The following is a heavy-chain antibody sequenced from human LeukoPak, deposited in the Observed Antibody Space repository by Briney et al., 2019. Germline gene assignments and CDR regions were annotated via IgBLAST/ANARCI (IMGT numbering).Heavy chain of an antibody. Sequence: GGSLRLSCAASGFTLDNYNFNWVRQAPGKGLEWVASIRSYSSYIHYADSVKGRFTISRDDAKKSLYLQINSLRAEDTAVYFCARFAEVYYYVDVWGTGTTVIVSS. J-gene: IGHJ6*03. D-gene: IGHD2-21*01. V-gene: IGHV3-21*01. CDR2: IRSYSSYI. CDR1: GFTLDNYN. CDR3: ARFAEVYYYVDV.